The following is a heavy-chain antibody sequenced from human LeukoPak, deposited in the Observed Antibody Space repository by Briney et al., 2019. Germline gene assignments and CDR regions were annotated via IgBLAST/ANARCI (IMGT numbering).Heavy chain of an antibody. Sequence: GGSLRLSCAASGFTFSSYAMSWVRQAPGQGLEWVSAISGSGGSTYYADSVKGRFTISRDNSKNTLYLQLNSLRAEDTAVYYCGISRGSSWYHNYLASWGQGILVTVSS. CDR3: GISRGSSWYHNYLAS. V-gene: IGHV3-23*01. CDR2: ISGSGGST. J-gene: IGHJ4*02. D-gene: IGHD6-13*01. CDR1: GFTFSSYA.